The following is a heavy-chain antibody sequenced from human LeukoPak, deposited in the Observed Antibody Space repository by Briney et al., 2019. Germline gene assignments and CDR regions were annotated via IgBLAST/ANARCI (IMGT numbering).Heavy chain of an antibody. V-gene: IGHV3-11*01. CDR1: GFTFSDYY. J-gene: IGHJ4*02. Sequence: NPGGSLRPSCAASGFTFSDYYMSWIRQAPGKGLEWVSYISSSGSTIYYADSVKGRFTISRDNAKNSLYLQMNSLRAEDTAVYYCARCSGSYPRPFDYWGQGTLVTVSS. CDR2: ISSSGSTI. CDR3: ARCSGSYPRPFDY. D-gene: IGHD2-15*01.